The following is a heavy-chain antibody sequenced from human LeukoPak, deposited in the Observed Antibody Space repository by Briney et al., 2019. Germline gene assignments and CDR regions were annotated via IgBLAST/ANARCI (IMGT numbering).Heavy chain of an antibody. CDR1: GFTFSGYS. Sequence: AGGSLRLSCAASGFTFSGYSMNWVRQAPGKGLEWVSSISSSSIYIYYADSVKGRFTISRDNAKNSLYLQMNSLRAEDTAVYYCARGREGYSYVYECWGQGTLVTVSS. CDR2: ISSSSIYI. D-gene: IGHD5-18*01. J-gene: IGHJ4*02. CDR3: ARGREGYSYVYEC. V-gene: IGHV3-21*01.